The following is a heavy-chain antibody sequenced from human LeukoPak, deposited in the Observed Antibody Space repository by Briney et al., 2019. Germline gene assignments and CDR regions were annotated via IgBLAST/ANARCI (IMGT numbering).Heavy chain of an antibody. Sequence: PGGSLRLSCAASGFTFDDYAMHWVRHAPGKGLEWVSGISWNSGSIGYADSVKGRFTISRDNAKNSLYLQMNSLRAEDTALYYCAKLTGSGSYYNGDNWFDPWGQGTLVTVSS. J-gene: IGHJ5*02. D-gene: IGHD3-10*01. CDR1: GFTFDDYA. V-gene: IGHV3-9*01. CDR3: AKLTGSGSYYNGDNWFDP. CDR2: ISWNSGSI.